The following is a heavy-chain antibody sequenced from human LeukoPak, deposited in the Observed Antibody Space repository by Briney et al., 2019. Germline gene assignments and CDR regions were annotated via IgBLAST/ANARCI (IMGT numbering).Heavy chain of an antibody. CDR1: GFTFSSYA. Sequence: PGGSLRLSCAASGFTFSSYAMSWVRQAPGKGLERVSAISGSGGSTYYADSVRGRFTISRDNSKNTLYLQMNSLRAEDTAVYYCAKAFSYSSSSNFDYWGQGTLVTVSS. V-gene: IGHV3-23*01. J-gene: IGHJ4*02. CDR2: ISGSGGST. CDR3: AKAFSYSSSSNFDY. D-gene: IGHD6-6*01.